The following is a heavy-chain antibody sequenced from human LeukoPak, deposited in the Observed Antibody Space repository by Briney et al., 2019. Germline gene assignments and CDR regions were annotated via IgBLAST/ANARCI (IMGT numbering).Heavy chain of an antibody. CDR1: GGSISSSDYS. CDR3: ARTPGAGTRYCSSTSCFGLRFDP. Sequence: SETLSLTCAVSGGSISSSDYSWSWIRQPPGSGLEWIGYIWHSGHTNYNPSLRSRVTISLARSNNQFSLKLSSVTAADTAVYYCARTPGAGTRYCSSTSCFGLRFDPWGQGTLVTVSS. D-gene: IGHD2-2*01. CDR2: IWHSGHT. J-gene: IGHJ5*02. V-gene: IGHV4-30-2*01.